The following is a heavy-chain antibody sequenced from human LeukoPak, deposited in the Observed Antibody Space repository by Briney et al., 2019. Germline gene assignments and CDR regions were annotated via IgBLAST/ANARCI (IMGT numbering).Heavy chain of an antibody. D-gene: IGHD5-18*01. V-gene: IGHV4-59*01. CDR2: IYYSGST. J-gene: IGHJ4*02. CDR1: GGSISSYY. Sequence: PSETLSLTCTVSGGSISSYYWSWIRQPPGKGLEWIGYIYYSGSTNYNPSLKSRVTISVDTSKNQFSLKLSSVTAADTAVYYCARSVDSYGPYYFDYWGQGTLVTVSS. CDR3: ARSVDSYGPYYFDY.